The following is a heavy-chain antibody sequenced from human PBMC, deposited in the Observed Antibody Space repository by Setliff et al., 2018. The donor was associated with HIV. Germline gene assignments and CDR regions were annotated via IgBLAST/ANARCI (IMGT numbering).Heavy chain of an antibody. Sequence: CAASGFIFSDYAMHWVRQAPGKGLEWVAVISYDGSHNYHADSVKGRFTISRDDSKNTLYLQMNSLRAEDTAVYYCAKGANWGPFDYWGQGTLVTVSS. CDR3: AKGANWGPFDY. J-gene: IGHJ4*02. CDR2: ISYDGSHN. V-gene: IGHV3-30*04. D-gene: IGHD7-27*01. CDR1: GFIFSDYA.